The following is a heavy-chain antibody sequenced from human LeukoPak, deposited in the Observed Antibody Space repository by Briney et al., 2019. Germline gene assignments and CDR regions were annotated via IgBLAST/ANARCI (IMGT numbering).Heavy chain of an antibody. Sequence: SETLSLTRTVSGDSISIYYWSWIRQPPGKGLEWIGYIYNSGSTNYNPSLKSRVTISVDTSKNQFSLKLTSVTAADTAVYYCARDRELGYWGQGTLVTVSS. J-gene: IGHJ4*02. CDR3: ARDRELGY. CDR2: IYNSGST. CDR1: GDSISIYY. D-gene: IGHD3-10*01. V-gene: IGHV4-59*01.